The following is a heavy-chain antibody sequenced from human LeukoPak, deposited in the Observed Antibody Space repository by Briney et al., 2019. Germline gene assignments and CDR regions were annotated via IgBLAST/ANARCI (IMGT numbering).Heavy chain of an antibody. V-gene: IGHV3-7*01. CDR2: IKQDGSDK. CDR1: GFTFSSYW. D-gene: IGHD1-1*01. CDR3: EVSRTFDY. J-gene: IGHJ4*02. Sequence: GGSLRLSCAASGFTFSSYWMSWVRQAPGKGLEWVAIIKQDGSDKYYVDSVKGRFTISRDNAKNSLYLQMNSLRAENTAVYFCEVSRTFDYWGQGTLVTVSS.